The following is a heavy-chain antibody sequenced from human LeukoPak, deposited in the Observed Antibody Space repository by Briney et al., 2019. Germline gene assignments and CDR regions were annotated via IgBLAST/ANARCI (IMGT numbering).Heavy chain of an antibody. CDR2: IKQDGSEK. D-gene: IGHD1-26*01. V-gene: IGHV3-7*01. CDR3: ARRKFSGSYSSYYYYYYMDV. J-gene: IGHJ6*03. CDR1: GFTFSSYW. Sequence: QPGGSLRLSCAASGFTFSSYWMSWVRQAPGKGLEWVANIKQDGSEKYYVDSVKVRFTISRDNAKNSLYLQMNSLRAEGTAVYYCARRKFSGSYSSYYYYYYMDVWGKGTTVTVSS.